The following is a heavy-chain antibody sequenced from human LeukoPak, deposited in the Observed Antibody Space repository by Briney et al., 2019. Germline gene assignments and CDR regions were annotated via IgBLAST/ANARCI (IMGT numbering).Heavy chain of an antibody. CDR2: INHSGST. V-gene: IGHV4-34*01. D-gene: IGHD6-13*01. CDR3: ARWASNSWYRFSDAFDI. J-gene: IGHJ3*02. CDR1: GGSFSGYY. Sequence: SETLSLTCAAYGGSFSGYYWSWIRQPPGKGLEWIGEINHSGSTNYNPSLKSRVTISVDTSKNQFSLKLSSVTAADTAVYYCARWASNSWYRFSDAFDIWGQGTMVTVSS.